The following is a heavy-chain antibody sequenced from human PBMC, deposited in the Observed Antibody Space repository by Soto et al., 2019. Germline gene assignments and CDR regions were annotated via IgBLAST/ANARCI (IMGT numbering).Heavy chain of an antibody. CDR3: ARESTVVTPAAFDI. J-gene: IGHJ3*02. D-gene: IGHD2-21*02. CDR2: INPNSGGT. CDR1: GYTFTDYY. Sequence: ASVKVSCKTSGYTFTDYYIHWVRQAPGQGLEWMGGINPNSGGTNYAQKFQGWVTMTRDTSISTAYMELSRLRSDDTAVYSCARESTVVTPAAFDIWGQGTMVTVSS. V-gene: IGHV1-2*04.